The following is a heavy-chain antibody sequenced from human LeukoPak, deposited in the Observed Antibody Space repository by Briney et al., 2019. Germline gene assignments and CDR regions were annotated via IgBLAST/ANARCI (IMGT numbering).Heavy chain of an antibody. CDR2: IHTSGST. J-gene: IGHJ4*02. CDR3: ARLGLAAAGYIDY. D-gene: IGHD6-13*01. CDR1: GGSISSYY. V-gene: IGHV4-4*07. Sequence: SETLSLTCTVSGGSISSYYWTWIRQPAGKGLEWIGRIHTSGSTNHNPSLKSRVTMSVDTSNNQFSLKLSSVTAADTAVYYCARLGLAAAGYIDYWGQGTLVTVSS.